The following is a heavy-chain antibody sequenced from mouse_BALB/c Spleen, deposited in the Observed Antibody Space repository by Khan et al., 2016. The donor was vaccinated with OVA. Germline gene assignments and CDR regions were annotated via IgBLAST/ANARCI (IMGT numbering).Heavy chain of an antibody. V-gene: IGHV5-6*01. J-gene: IGHJ3*01. D-gene: IGHD1-1*01. Sequence: EVELVESGGDLVKPGGSLKLSCAASGFTFSTYGMSWVRQTPDKRLEWVATVSTGGSYTYYPDSVKGRFTIYRDNAKNTLYLQMSGLKSEDTAMFSCTSLAYYYDSGGFAYWGQGTLVPVSA. CDR2: VSTGGSYT. CDR1: GFTFSTYG. CDR3: TSLAYYYDSGGFAY.